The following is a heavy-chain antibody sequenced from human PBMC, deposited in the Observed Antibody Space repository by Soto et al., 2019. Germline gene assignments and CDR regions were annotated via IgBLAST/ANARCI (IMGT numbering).Heavy chain of an antibody. J-gene: IGHJ3*02. V-gene: IGHV3-21*01. Sequence: GSLRLSCDAAGCAFNSYGINWVRRARVKGLEWVSFISGSSGNIFYGYSLRGRFTISRDNSKNTLYLQMNSLRAEDTAVYYCARDFVGITMIVRQEGDAFDIWGQGTMVTVSS. CDR3: ARDFVGITMIVRQEGDAFDI. CDR1: GCAFNSYG. D-gene: IGHD3-22*01. CDR2: ISGSSGNI.